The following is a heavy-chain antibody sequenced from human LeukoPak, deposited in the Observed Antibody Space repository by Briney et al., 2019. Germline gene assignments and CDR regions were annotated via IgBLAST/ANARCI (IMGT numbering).Heavy chain of an antibody. Sequence: SVKVSCKASGGTFSSYAISWVRQAPGQGLELMGGIIPIFGTANYAQKFQGRVTITTDESTSTAYMELSSLRSEDTAVYYYARVGLDTAMVTGYWFDPWGQGTLVTVSS. CDR3: ARVGLDTAMVTGYWFDP. J-gene: IGHJ5*02. CDR1: GGTFSSYA. V-gene: IGHV1-69*05. D-gene: IGHD5-18*01. CDR2: IIPIFGTA.